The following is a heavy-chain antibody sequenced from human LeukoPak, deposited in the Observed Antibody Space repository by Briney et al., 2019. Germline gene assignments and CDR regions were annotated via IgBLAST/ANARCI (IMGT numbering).Heavy chain of an antibody. CDR2: IRYDGSNK. CDR1: GFTFSSYG. V-gene: IGHV3-30*02. CDR3: AKAGGLRYCSSTSCYWIDY. Sequence: GGSLRLSCAASGFTFSSYGMHWVRQAPGKGLEWVAFIRYDGSNKYYADSVKGRFTISRDNSKNTLYLQMNSLRAEDTAVYYCAKAGGLRYCSSTSCYWIDYWGQGTLVTVSS. J-gene: IGHJ4*02. D-gene: IGHD2-2*01.